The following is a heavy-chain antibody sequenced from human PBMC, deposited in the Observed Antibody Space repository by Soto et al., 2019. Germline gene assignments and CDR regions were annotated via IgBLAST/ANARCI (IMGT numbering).Heavy chain of an antibody. V-gene: IGHV4-39*01. D-gene: IGHD5-18*01. CDR1: GGSISSNSYY. J-gene: IGHJ4*02. CDR2: GYHGGNT. CDR3: ARHLSGYGYLYFEY. Sequence: QLQLQESGPGLVKPSETQSLTCTVSGGSISSNSYYWAWIRQPPGKGLEWIGSGYHGGNTYYNPSHKSRVAISVDTSKNQFSLKLNSVTAADTAVYYCARHLSGYGYLYFEYWGQGILVTVSS.